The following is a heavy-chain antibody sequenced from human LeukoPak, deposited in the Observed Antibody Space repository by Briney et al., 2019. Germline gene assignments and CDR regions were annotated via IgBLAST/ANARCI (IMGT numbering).Heavy chain of an antibody. D-gene: IGHD3-9*01. CDR2: IGFGDDSA. CDR1: GFTFNNYA. Sequence: GGSLRLSCAASGFTFNNYAMSWVRQAPGKGLEWVSTIGFGDDSAYYADSVKGRFTISRDNSKNTLYLQMNYLRAEDTAVYYCAKDPTSVGGRHDWLLDSWGQGTLVTVSS. J-gene: IGHJ5*02. CDR3: AKDPTSVGGRHDWLLDS. V-gene: IGHV3-23*01.